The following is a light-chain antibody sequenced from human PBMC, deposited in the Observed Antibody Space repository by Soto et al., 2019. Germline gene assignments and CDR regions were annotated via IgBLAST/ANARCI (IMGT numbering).Light chain of an antibody. V-gene: IGKV3-15*01. CDR3: QQYNDWPPLT. J-gene: IGKJ4*01. CDR2: GTS. Sequence: EIVITQSPATLSVSPGERATLSCRASQSVNINLAWYQQKPGQAPRLLIYGTSTRANGVPVRFSGSGSGTELTLTISNLQSEDFAVYYCQQYNDWPPLTFGGGTKVDIK. CDR1: QSVNIN.